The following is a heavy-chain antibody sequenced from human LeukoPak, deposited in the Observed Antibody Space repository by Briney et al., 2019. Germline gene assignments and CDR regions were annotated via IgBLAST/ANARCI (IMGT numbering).Heavy chain of an antibody. V-gene: IGHV1-8*03. D-gene: IGHD3-22*01. CDR3: ARDWYYDSSGYKTNYYAFDI. CDR1: GYTFTSYG. CDR2: MNPNSGNT. J-gene: IGHJ3*02. Sequence: ASVKVSCKASGYTFTSYGISWVRQATGQGLEWMGWMNPNSGNTGYAQKFQGRVTITRNTSISTAYMELSSLRSEDTAVYYCARDWYYDSSGYKTNYYAFDIWGQGTMVTVSS.